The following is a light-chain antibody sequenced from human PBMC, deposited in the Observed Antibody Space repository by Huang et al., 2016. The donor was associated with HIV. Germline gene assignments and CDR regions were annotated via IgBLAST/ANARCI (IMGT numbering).Light chain of an antibody. J-gene: IGKJ2*01. CDR2: GTS. CDR1: QSISNY. V-gene: IGKV1-39*01. CDR3: QQSYNTVYT. Sequence: DIQMDQSPSSLSASVGDRVTITCRASQSISNYLNWYQKKPGKAPNLLIYGTSNLQSGVPSRFSGRGSVTDFTLTISGLQPDDSATYYCQQSYNTVYTFGQGTKLEI.